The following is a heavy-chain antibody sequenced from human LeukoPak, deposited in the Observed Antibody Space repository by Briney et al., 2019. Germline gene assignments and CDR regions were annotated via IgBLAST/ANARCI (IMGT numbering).Heavy chain of an antibody. D-gene: IGHD6-13*01. CDR1: GFTFSDYY. CDR2: ISSSGSTI. CDR3: ASKGAAARGDAFDI. J-gene: IGHJ3*02. V-gene: IGHV3-11*01. Sequence: PGGSLRLSCAASGFTFSDYYMSWIRQAPGKGLEWVSYISSSGSTIYYADSVKGRFTISRDNAKNSLYLQMNSLRAEDTAVYYCASKGAAARGDAFDIWGQGTMVTVSS.